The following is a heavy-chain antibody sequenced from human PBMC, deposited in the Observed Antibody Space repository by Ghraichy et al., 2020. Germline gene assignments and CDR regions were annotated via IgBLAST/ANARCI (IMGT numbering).Heavy chain of an antibody. V-gene: IGHV4-30-2*01. CDR3: AVLASNGVDV. D-gene: IGHD3-3*01. CDR2: IYYTGSA. J-gene: IGHJ6*02. CDR1: GGSINSGSYS. Sequence: SETLSLTCTVCGGSINSGSYSWTWIRQPPGKGLEWIGYIYYTGSAFYNPSLKSRVAISLDRFYNNRFSLKLSSVTAADTAVYYCAVLASNGVDVWGQGTTVTVSS.